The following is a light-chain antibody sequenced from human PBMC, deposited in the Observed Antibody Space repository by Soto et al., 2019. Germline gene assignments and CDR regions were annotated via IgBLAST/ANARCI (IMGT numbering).Light chain of an antibody. Sequence: DIQMTQSPSTLSASVGDRVTINCRASQSISIWLAWYQQKPGKAPKILIYKASSLESGVPSRFSGSGSGTEFTLTISSLQPDDFATYYCQQYSTYTPRTFGQGTKGDIK. CDR2: KAS. J-gene: IGKJ1*01. V-gene: IGKV1-5*03. CDR3: QQYSTYTPRT. CDR1: QSISIW.